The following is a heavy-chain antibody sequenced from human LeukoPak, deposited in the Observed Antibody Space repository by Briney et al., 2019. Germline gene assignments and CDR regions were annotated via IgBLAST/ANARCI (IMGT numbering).Heavy chain of an antibody. CDR2: ISGSGGST. Sequence: PGGSLRLSCAASGFTFSNYNINWVRQAPGKGLEWVSAISGSGGSTYYADSVKGRFTISRDNSKNTLYLQMNSLRAEDTAVYHCARDGGVTIRPLYYYYYYMDVWGKGTTVTVSS. D-gene: IGHD3-3*01. J-gene: IGHJ6*03. CDR1: GFTFSNYN. V-gene: IGHV3-23*01. CDR3: ARDGGVTIRPLYYYYYYMDV.